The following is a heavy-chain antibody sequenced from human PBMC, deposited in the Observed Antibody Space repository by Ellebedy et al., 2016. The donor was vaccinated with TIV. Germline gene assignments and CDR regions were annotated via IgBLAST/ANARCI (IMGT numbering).Heavy chain of an antibody. CDR2: ISSNGGST. CDR1: GFTFSSYA. J-gene: IGHJ4*02. CDR3: VKDRAWDYDFWSGYYGLFDY. Sequence: GESLKISCSASGFTFSSYAMHWVRQAPGKGLEYVSAISSNGGSTYYADSVKGRFTISRDNSKNTLYLQMSSLRAEDTAVYYCVKDRAWDYDFWSGYYGLFDYWGQGTLVTVSS. V-gene: IGHV3-64D*09. D-gene: IGHD3-3*01.